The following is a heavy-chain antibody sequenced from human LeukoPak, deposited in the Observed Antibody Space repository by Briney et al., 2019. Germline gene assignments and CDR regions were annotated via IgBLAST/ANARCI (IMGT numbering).Heavy chain of an antibody. D-gene: IGHD4-23*01. CDR1: GFTFDDYA. J-gene: IGHJ4*02. Sequence: GGSLRLSCAASGFTFDDYAMHWVRQAPGKGLEWVSGISWNSGSIGYADSVKGRFTISRDNAKNSLYLQMNSLRAEDTALYYCAKDLGSGHGGNSEGYWGQGTLVTVSS. CDR2: ISWNSGSI. V-gene: IGHV3-9*01. CDR3: AKDLGSGHGGNSEGY.